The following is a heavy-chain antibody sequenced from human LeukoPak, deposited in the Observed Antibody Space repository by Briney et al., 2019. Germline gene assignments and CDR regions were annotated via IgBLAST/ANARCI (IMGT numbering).Heavy chain of an antibody. V-gene: IGHV3-48*03. CDR2: ISSSGGII. J-gene: IGHJ4*02. D-gene: IGHD7-27*01. Sequence: QPGGSLRLSCAASGFTFSSYEMSWVRQAPGKGLEWVSYISSSGGIIDNADSVKGRFTMSRDNAKNSLYLQMNSLRAEDTAVYYCARLLTGYTWYFDYWGQGTLVTVSS. CDR1: GFTFSSYE. CDR3: ARLLTGYTWYFDY.